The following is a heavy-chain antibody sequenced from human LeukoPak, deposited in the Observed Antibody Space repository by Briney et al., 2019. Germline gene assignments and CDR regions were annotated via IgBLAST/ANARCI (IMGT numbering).Heavy chain of an antibody. CDR2: INPDGSTT. CDR1: GFTFSSYG. CDR3: ARVLSGSWDWFDP. Sequence: GGSLRLSCAASGFTFSSYGMHWVRQAPGKGLEWVSRINPDGSTTTYADSVKGRFTISRDNAKSTVYLQMNSLRAEDTAVYYCARVLSGSWDWFDPWGQGTLVTVSS. D-gene: IGHD3-22*01. V-gene: IGHV3-74*01. J-gene: IGHJ5*02.